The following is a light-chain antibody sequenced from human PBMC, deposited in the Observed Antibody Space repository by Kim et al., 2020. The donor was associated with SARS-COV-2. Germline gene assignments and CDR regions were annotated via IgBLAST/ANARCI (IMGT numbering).Light chain of an antibody. V-gene: IGKV3-20*01. CDR2: GAS. Sequence: EIVLTQSPGTLSLSPGERATLSCRASQSVSNNYLAWYQQKPGQAPRLLICGASNRATGIPDRFSGSGSGTDFTLTISRLEPEDFAVYYCQQYGSSPRTFGQGTKVEIK. J-gene: IGKJ1*01. CDR1: QSVSNNY. CDR3: QQYGSSPRT.